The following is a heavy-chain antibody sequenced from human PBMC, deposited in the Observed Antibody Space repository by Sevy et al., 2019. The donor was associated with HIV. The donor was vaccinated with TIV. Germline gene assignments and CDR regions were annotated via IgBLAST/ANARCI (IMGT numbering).Heavy chain of an antibody. CDR1: GYSFTTYW. CDR2: IFPGDSDT. V-gene: IGHV5-51*01. D-gene: IGHD1-26*01. CDR3: ARARGIPHYYYGMDA. Sequence: GESLKISCKGSGYSFTTYWIGWVRQMPGKGLEWMGIIFPGDSDTRYSPSCQGQVTISADNSISTAYLQWSSLKASDTAIYYCARARGIPHYYYGMDAWGQGTTVTVSS. J-gene: IGHJ6*02.